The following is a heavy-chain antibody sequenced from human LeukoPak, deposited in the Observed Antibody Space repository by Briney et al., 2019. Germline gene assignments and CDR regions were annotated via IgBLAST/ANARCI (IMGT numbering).Heavy chain of an antibody. CDR2: ISGSGGST. CDR1: GFTFSSYA. D-gene: IGHD2-21*02. V-gene: IGHV3-23*01. CDR3: AKDILVVTAMGTFDY. Sequence: GGSLRLSCAASGFTFSSYAMSWVRQAPGKGLEWVSAISGSGGSTYYADSVKGRFTISRDNSKNTLYLQMNSLRAEDTAVYYCAKDILVVTAMGTFDYWGQGTLVTVSS. J-gene: IGHJ4*02.